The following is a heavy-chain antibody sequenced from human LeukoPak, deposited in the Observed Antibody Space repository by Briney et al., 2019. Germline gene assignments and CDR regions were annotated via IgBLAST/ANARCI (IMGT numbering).Heavy chain of an antibody. CDR1: GDSISRSY. D-gene: IGHD6-13*01. CDR3: ASHAGSSWSFFDY. V-gene: IGHV4-59*08. CDR2: IYYIGST. Sequence: SETLSLTCTVSGDSISRSYWSWIRQPPGKGLEWIGYIYYIGSTNYNPSLKSRVTISIDTSKNQFSLKLSSVTAADTAVYYCASHAGSSWSFFDYWGQGTLVTVSS. J-gene: IGHJ4*02.